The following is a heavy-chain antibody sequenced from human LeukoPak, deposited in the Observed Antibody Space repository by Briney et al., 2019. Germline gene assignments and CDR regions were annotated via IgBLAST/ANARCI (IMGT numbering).Heavy chain of an antibody. CDR1: GFTFSSYV. CDR3: TQDPFSEYSSFPDWFDP. Sequence: GGSLRLSCAASGFTFSSYVMSWVRQAPGKGLQWFSAISGIGGSTYYADFVNGRFTISRDNSKNTLYLQMNCSTAETQHVYYNTQDPFSEYSSFPDWFDPWGQGTLVTVSS. D-gene: IGHD6-6*01. V-gene: IGHV3-23*01. CDR2: ISGIGGST. J-gene: IGHJ5*02.